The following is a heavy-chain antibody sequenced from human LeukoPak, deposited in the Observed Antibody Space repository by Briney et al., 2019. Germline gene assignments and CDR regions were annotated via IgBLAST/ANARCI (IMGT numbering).Heavy chain of an antibody. Sequence: GGSLRLSCAASGLSFSNAWMSWVRQAPGKGLEWVGRIKSKTTGETTDFAAPVKGRFTISRDDSKNTLYLQMNSLKIEDTAVYYCTTCTGGSCYSDYWGQGTLVTVSS. CDR3: TTCTGGSCYSDY. CDR1: GLSFSNAW. V-gene: IGHV3-15*01. J-gene: IGHJ4*02. CDR2: IKSKTTGETT. D-gene: IGHD2-15*01.